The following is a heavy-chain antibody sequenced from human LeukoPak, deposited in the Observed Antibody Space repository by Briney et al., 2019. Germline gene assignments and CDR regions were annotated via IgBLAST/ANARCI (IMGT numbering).Heavy chain of an antibody. J-gene: IGHJ4*02. CDR3: TRDEAAATD. V-gene: IGHV3-7*01. CDR1: GFTFSNYW. D-gene: IGHD6-13*01. CDR2: IKKDGREK. Sequence: GGSLRLSCAGSGFTFSNYWMSWVRQAPGKGPEWVANIKKDGREKHYVDSVRGRFTISRDNAKSSLYLQMNSLRAEDTGLYYCTRDEAAATDWGQGTLVTVSS.